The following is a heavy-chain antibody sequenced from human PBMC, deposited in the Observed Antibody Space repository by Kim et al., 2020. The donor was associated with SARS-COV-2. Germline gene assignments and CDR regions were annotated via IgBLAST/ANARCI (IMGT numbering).Heavy chain of an antibody. CDR3: ARISMIVVEPDAFDI. CDR1: GGSISSSSYY. CDR2: IYYSGST. J-gene: IGHJ3*02. Sequence: SETLSRTCTVSGGSISSSSYYWGWIRQPPGKGLEWIGSIYYSGSTYYNPSLKSRVTISVDTSKNQFSLKLSSVTAADTAVYYCARISMIVVEPDAFDIWGQGTMVTVSS. D-gene: IGHD3-22*01. V-gene: IGHV4-39*01.